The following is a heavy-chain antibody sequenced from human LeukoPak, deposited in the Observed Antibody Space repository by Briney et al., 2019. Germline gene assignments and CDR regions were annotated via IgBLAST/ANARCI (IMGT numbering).Heavy chain of an antibody. CDR3: ARADSSSFLNWFDP. CDR2: INPNSGGT. V-gene: IGHV1-2*02. J-gene: IGHJ5*02. Sequence: ASVKVSCKASGYTFTGYYMHWVRQAPGQGLEWMGWINPNSGGTNYARKFQGRVTMTRDTSISTAYMELSRLRSDDTAVYYCARADSSSFLNWFDPWGQGTLVTVSS. CDR1: GYTFTGYY. D-gene: IGHD6-6*01.